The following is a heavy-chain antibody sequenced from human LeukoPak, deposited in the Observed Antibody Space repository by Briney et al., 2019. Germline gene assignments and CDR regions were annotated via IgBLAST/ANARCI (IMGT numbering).Heavy chain of an antibody. J-gene: IGHJ6*02. CDR1: GYTFTGYY. Sequence: SVKVSCKASGYTFTGYYMHWVRQAPGQGLEWMGGIIPIFGTANYAQKFQGRVTITADESTSTAYMELSSLRSEDTAVYYCARVDCSGGSCYLGHYYYYGMDVWGQGTTVTVSS. D-gene: IGHD2-15*01. CDR3: ARVDCSGGSCYLGHYYYYGMDV. V-gene: IGHV1-69*13. CDR2: IIPIFGTA.